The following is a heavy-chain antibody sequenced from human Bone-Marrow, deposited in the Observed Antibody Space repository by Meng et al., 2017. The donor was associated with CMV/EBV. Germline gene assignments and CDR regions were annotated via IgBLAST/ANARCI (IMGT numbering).Heavy chain of an antibody. J-gene: IGHJ4*02. CDR1: GGSFSGYY. CDR3: ATGRPAAELMSSIAAR. D-gene: IGHD6-6*01. CDR2: INHSGST. V-gene: IGHV4-34*01. Sequence: SETLSLTCVVYGGSFSGYYWSWIRQPPGKGLEWIGEINHSGSTNYNPSLKSRVTISVDTSKNQFSLKLSSLTAADTAVYYCATGRPAAELMSSIAARWGQGTLVTVSS.